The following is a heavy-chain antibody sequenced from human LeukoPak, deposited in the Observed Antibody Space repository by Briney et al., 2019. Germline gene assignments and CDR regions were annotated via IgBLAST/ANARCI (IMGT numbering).Heavy chain of an antibody. D-gene: IGHD3-22*01. Sequence: ASVKVSCKASGYTFTGYYMHWVRQAPGQGLEWMGRINPNSGGTNYAQKFQGRVTMTRDTSISTAYMELSRLRSDDTAVYYCATSRKYYYDSSGYSSSDAFDIWGQGTMATVSS. CDR3: ATSRKYYYDSSGYSSSDAFDI. V-gene: IGHV1-2*06. J-gene: IGHJ3*02. CDR2: INPNSGGT. CDR1: GYTFTGYY.